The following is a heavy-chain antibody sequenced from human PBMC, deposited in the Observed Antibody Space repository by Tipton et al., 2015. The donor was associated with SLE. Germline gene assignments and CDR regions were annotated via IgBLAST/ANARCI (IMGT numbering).Heavy chain of an antibody. V-gene: IGHV4-39*07. CDR3: ARVGLVAPAAISSGVDY. D-gene: IGHD2-2*02. J-gene: IGHJ4*02. CDR1: GGSISSSRYY. CDR2: IYYSGST. Sequence: LRLSCTVSGGSISSSRYYWGWIRQPPGKGLEWIGSIYYSGSTYYNPSLKSRVTISVYTSKNQFSLNLSSVTAADTAVYYCARVGLVAPAAISSGVDYWGQGTLVTVSS.